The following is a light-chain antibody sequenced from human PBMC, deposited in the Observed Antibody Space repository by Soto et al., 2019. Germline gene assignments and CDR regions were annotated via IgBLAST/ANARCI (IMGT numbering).Light chain of an antibody. V-gene: IGKV3-20*01. CDR2: GAS. CDR1: QSISSW. CDR3: QQYDSSPWT. Sequence: TQSPSTLSASVGDRVTITCRASQSISSWLAWYQQKPGQAPRFLIYGASSRATGIPDRFSGSGSGTDFTLTISRLEPEDFAVYSCQQYDSSPWTFGQGTKVDNK. J-gene: IGKJ1*01.